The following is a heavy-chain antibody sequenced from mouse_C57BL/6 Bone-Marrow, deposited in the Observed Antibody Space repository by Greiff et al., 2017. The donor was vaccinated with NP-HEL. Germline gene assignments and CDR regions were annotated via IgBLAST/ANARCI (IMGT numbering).Heavy chain of an antibody. CDR3: ARDYYGSSSWFAY. CDR2: IYPRSGNN. V-gene: IGHV1-81*01. Sequence: QVQLQQSGAELARPGASVKLSCKASGYTFTSYGISWVKQRTGQGLEWIGEIYPRSGNNYYNEKFKGKATLTADKSSSTAYMELRSLTSEDSAVYFCARDYYGSSSWFAYWGQGTLVTVSA. CDR1: GYTFTSYG. D-gene: IGHD1-1*01. J-gene: IGHJ3*01.